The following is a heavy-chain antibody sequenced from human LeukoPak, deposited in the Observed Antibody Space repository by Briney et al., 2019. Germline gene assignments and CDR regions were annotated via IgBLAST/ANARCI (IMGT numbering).Heavy chain of an antibody. CDR1: GFTFSSYA. V-gene: IGHV3-30-3*01. D-gene: IGHD6-6*01. Sequence: PGGSLRLSCAASGFTFSSYAMHWVRQAPGKGLEWVAVISYDGSNKYYADSVKGRFTISRDNSKNTLYLQMNSLRAEDTAVYYCAKDYAYSSSSGSYFDYWGQGTLVTVSS. J-gene: IGHJ4*02. CDR2: ISYDGSNK. CDR3: AKDYAYSSSSGSYFDY.